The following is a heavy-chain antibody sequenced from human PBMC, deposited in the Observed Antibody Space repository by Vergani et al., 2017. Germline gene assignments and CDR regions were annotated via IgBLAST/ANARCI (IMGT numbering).Heavy chain of an antibody. CDR3: ARAYGDYVMVVY. V-gene: IGHV2-5*01. CDR2: IYWNDDK. CDR1: GLSLSTSGVG. J-gene: IGHJ4*02. Sequence: QITLKESGPTLVKPTQTLTLTCTFSGLSLSTSGVGVGWIRQPPGKALEWLALIYWNDDKRYSPSLKSRLTITKDTSKNQVVLTMTNMDPVDTATYYCARAYGDYVMVVYWGQGTLVTVSS. D-gene: IGHD4-17*01.